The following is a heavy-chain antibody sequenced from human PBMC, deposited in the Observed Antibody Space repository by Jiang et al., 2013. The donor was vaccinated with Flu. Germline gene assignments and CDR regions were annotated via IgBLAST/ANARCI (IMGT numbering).Heavy chain of an antibody. CDR3: ARRRPGDARIFDY. CDR1: GGSIDSGGPY. V-gene: IGHV4-31*03. Sequence: GSGLVKPSQTLSLTCTVSGGSIDSGGPYWSWVRQHPVKGLEWIGYIYYSGSTYYNPSLERRVTISLDTSRNQFYLKLSSVTAADTAVYYCARRRPGDARIFDYWGQGTLVTVSS. CDR2: IYYSGST. J-gene: IGHJ4*02. D-gene: IGHD3-16*01.